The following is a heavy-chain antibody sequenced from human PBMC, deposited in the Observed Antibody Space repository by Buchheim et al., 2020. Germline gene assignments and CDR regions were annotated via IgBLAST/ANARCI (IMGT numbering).Heavy chain of an antibody. J-gene: IGHJ4*02. CDR3: ARGFCSGGNCYYGYYLDF. V-gene: IGHV3-30-3*01. D-gene: IGHD2-15*01. Sequence: QVQLVESGGAVVQPGRSLRLSCAASGFTFSSYAIHWVRQAPGKGLEWVTLISFDGSDKFYGDSVKGRFTISRDNSKNKVYLQMNSLRVEDTAVYYCARGFCSGGNCYYGYYLDFWGQGTL. CDR2: ISFDGSDK. CDR1: GFTFSSYA.